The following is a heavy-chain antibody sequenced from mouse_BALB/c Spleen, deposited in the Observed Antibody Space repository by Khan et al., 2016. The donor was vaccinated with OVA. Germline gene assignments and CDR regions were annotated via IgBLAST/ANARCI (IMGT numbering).Heavy chain of an antibody. D-gene: IGHD2-14*01. CDR2: INPSSGYT. Sequence: QVQLQQSGAELARPGASVKMSCKTSGYTFTSYTIHWVKQRPGQGLEWIGYINPSSGYTNYNQKFKDKATLTADKSSSTAYMQLSSLTSEDSAVYYCAREGAYYGNDGWFAYWGQGTLVTVSA. CDR1: GYTFTSYT. J-gene: IGHJ3*01. CDR3: AREGAYYGNDGWFAY. V-gene: IGHV1-4*01.